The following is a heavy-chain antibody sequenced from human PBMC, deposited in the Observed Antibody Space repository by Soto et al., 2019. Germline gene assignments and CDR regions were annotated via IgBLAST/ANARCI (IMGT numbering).Heavy chain of an antibody. J-gene: IGHJ4*02. CDR3: ARVGVAAGNIKFDY. CDR2: ISGGNGNT. V-gene: IGHV1-3*01. D-gene: IGHD6-25*01. Sequence: ASVKVSCKASGYISTKSAMHWVRQAPGQRLEWMGWISGGNGNTKYSPKLQDRVTITRDTSASTAYMELSSLRSEDTALYYCARVGVAAGNIKFDYWGQGTLVTVSS. CDR1: GYISTKSA.